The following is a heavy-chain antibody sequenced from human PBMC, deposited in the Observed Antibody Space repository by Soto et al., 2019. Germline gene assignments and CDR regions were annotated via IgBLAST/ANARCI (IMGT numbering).Heavy chain of an antibody. D-gene: IGHD6-13*01. J-gene: IGHJ4*02. Sequence: QVQLQESGPGLVKPSETLSLTCTVSGGSVSSGSYYWSWIRQPPGKGLEWIGYIYYSGSTYYNPSLKSRVTISVDTSKNQFSLKLSSVTAADTAVYYCARDARPGAAASLGGMAYWGQGTLVTVSS. CDR3: ARDARPGAAASLGGMAY. CDR1: GGSVSSGSYY. CDR2: IYYSGST. V-gene: IGHV4-61*01.